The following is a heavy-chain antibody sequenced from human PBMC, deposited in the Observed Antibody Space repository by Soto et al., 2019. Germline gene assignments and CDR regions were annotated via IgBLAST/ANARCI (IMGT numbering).Heavy chain of an antibody. CDR1: AGSISSYY. Sequence: PSETLSLTCTVSAGSISSYYWSWIRQPPGKGLEWIGYIFYGGNTNYNPSLKSRVTISVDTSKNQFSLRLSSVTAADTAVYYCARFSRDTLDYWGQGTLVTVSS. J-gene: IGHJ4*02. V-gene: IGHV4-59*01. D-gene: IGHD2-15*01. CDR3: ARFSRDTLDY. CDR2: IFYGGNT.